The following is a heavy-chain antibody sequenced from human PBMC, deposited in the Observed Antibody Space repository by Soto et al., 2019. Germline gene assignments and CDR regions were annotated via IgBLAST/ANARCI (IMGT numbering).Heavy chain of an antibody. J-gene: IGHJ4*02. CDR2: IKKDGRET. CDR3: VRGPLDSTANL. CDR1: GLTLTDSW. V-gene: IGHV3-7*01. Sequence: EVQLVESGGGLVQRGGSLRLSCTASGLTLTDSWLNWVRQAPGRGLEWVATIKKDGRETSCVDSVKGRFTSSRDNAKNSWYLQINSLRAEATALYYCVRGPLDSTANLWGQGTLVTVAS. D-gene: IGHD3-22*01.